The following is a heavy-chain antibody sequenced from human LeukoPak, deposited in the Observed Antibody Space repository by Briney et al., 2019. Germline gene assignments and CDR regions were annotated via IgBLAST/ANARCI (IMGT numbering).Heavy chain of an antibody. CDR3: ATSSPRNYFDH. CDR2: IWYDGSQR. D-gene: IGHD1-14*01. V-gene: IGHV3-33*01. J-gene: IGHJ4*02. CDR1: GFIFSTYG. Sequence: PGGSLRLSCVASGFIFSTYGLHWVRQSPGRGLEWVAVIWYDGSQRYYADSVKGQFTISRDDSQNTIYLQTDSLRAEDTAVYYCATSSPRNYFDHWGQGTLVTVSS.